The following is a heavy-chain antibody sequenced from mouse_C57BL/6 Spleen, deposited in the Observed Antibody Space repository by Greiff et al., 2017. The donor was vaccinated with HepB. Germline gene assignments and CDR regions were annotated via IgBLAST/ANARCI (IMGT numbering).Heavy chain of an antibody. CDR1: GYSFTGYY. CDR2: INPSTGRT. D-gene: IGHD1-1*01. J-gene: IGHJ3*01. Sequence: EVKLMESGPELVKPGASVKISCKASGYSFTGYYMNWVKQSPEKSLEWIGEINPSTGRTTYNQKFKAKATLTVDKSSSTAYMQLKSLTSEDSAVYYCARGIHYYGSSSGFAYWGQGTLVTVSA. V-gene: IGHV1-42*01. CDR3: ARGIHYYGSSSGFAY.